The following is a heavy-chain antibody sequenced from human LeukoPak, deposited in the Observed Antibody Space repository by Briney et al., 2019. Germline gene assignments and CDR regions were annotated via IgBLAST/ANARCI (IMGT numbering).Heavy chain of an antibody. CDR1: GVSITSFY. J-gene: IGHJ4*01. Sequence: PSETLSLTCTVSGVSITSFYWSWIRQPPGKGLEWIGYIYFSGSTNYNPSLKSRVTVSLDTTKNQVSLKLSSVSAADTAVYYCASTGYCIGGSCYSNYFDHWGQEPWSPSPQ. V-gene: IGHV4-59*08. CDR2: IYFSGST. D-gene: IGHD2-15*01. CDR3: ASTGYCIGGSCYSNYFDH.